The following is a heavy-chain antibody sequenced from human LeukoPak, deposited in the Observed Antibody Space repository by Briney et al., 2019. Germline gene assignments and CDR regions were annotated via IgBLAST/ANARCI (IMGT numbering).Heavy chain of an antibody. CDR3: ARRAYSTAYWKHFDS. J-gene: IGHJ4*02. V-gene: IGHV4-39*01. CDR1: GGSISSSTDY. Sequence: SETLSLTCTISGGSISSSTDYWGWIRQAPGKGLEWIGSIYYHENTYYNSSLKSRVTISVDTSKNQFSLKLNSVTAADTAVYFCARRAYSTAYWKHFDSWGQGTLVTVSS. CDR2: IYYHENT. D-gene: IGHD1-1*01.